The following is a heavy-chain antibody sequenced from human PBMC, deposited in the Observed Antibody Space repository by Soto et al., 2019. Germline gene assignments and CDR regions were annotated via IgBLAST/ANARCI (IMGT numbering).Heavy chain of an antibody. D-gene: IGHD1-26*01. J-gene: IGHJ4*02. CDR1: GYTFSAYY. CDR3: MRGGWGDSPIDY. CDR2: INPSNEIT. V-gene: IGHV1-2*02. Sequence: VQLVQSGAEVKEVGASVKVSCKTSGYTFSAYYVHWARLTPGRGFQWLGWINPSNEITTFSQFFQGRVTMTRDTSTNTVHMELNRLTSDDTAVYYCMRGGWGDSPIDYWGQGTQVTVSS.